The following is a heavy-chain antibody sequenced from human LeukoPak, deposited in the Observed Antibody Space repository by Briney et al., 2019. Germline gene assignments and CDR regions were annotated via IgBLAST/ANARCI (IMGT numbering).Heavy chain of an antibody. CDR2: IWYDGSNK. J-gene: IGHJ4*02. CDR3: AREPRMATIRKPLDY. D-gene: IGHD5-24*01. CDR1: GFTFSSYG. V-gene: IGHV3-33*01. Sequence: PGRSLRLSCAASGFTFSSYGMHWVRQAPGKGLEWVAVIWYDGSNKYYADSVKGRFTISRDNSKNALYLQMNSLRAEDTAVYYCAREPRMATIRKPLDYWGQGTLVTVSS.